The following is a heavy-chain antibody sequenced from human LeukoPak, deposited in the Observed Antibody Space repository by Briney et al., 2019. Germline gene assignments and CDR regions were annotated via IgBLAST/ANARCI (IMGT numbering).Heavy chain of an antibody. J-gene: IGHJ4*02. Sequence: GGSLRLSCAASGFTFSSYGMHWVRQAPGKGLEWVAFIRYDGSNKYYADSVKGRFTISRDNSKNTLYLQMNSLRAEDTAVYYCARDLCSGDGCRYADYWGQGTLVTVSS. D-gene: IGHD2-15*01. CDR1: GFTFSSYG. CDR2: IRYDGSNK. CDR3: ARDLCSGDGCRYADY. V-gene: IGHV3-30*02.